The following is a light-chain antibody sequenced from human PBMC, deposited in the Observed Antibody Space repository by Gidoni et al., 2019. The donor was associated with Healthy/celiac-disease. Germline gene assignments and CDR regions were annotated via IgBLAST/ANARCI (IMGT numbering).Light chain of an antibody. CDR1: SSDVGGYNY. CDR3: SSYTSISTLVV. J-gene: IGLJ2*01. Sequence: QSALTKPAYVSGSPGQSITISCTGTSSDVGGYNYFSWYQQHPGKAPKLMIYEVSNRPSGFSNRFSGSKSVNTASLTIAVLHAEDEADYYCSSYTSISTLVVFGGGTKLTVL. V-gene: IGLV2-14*01. CDR2: EVS.